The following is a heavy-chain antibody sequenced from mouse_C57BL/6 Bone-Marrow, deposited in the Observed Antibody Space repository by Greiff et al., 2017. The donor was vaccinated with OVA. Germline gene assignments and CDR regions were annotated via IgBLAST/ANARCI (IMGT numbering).Heavy chain of an antibody. V-gene: IGHV1-55*01. D-gene: IGHD2-2*01. CDR1: GYTFTSYW. Sequence: QVQLQQPGAELVKPGASVKMSCKASGYTFTSYWITWVKQRPGQGLEWIGDIYPGSGRTNFNEKFKSKATLTVDTSSSTAYMQLSSLTSEDSAVYYWAKKGLLWLRRGFDYWGQGTTLTVST. CDR2: IYPGSGRT. CDR3: AKKGLLWLRRGFDY. J-gene: IGHJ2*01.